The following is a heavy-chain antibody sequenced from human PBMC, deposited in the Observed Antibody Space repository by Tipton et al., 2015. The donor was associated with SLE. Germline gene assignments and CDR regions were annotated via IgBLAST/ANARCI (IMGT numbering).Heavy chain of an antibody. Sequence: SLRLSCAASGFTFSSFWMSWVRQAPGKGLEWVSAISGSGGSTYYADSVKGRFTISRDNSKNTLYLQMNSLRAEDTAVYYCAKGDSGSTALDPWGQGTLVTVSS. D-gene: IGHD1-26*01. CDR3: AKGDSGSTALDP. CDR1: GFTFSSFW. CDR2: ISGSGGST. J-gene: IGHJ5*02. V-gene: IGHV3-23*01.